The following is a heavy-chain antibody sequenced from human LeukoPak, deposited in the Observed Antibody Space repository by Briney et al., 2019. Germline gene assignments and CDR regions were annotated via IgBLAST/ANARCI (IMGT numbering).Heavy chain of an antibody. Sequence: PGGSLRLSCAASGFIVSRKYMSWVRQAPGKGLEWVSGISGSGAGTYYADSVKGRFTISRDNSKNTLYLQMNNLRAEDTAVYYCAKSMATLTSRFFDSWGQGTLVTVSS. V-gene: IGHV3-23*01. CDR1: GFIVSRKY. D-gene: IGHD5-24*01. J-gene: IGHJ4*02. CDR3: AKSMATLTSRFFDS. CDR2: ISGSGAGT.